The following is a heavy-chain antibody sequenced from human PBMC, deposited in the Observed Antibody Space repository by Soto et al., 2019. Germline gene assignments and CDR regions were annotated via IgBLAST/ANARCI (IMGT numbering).Heavy chain of an antibody. Sequence: QVQLVQSGAEVKKPGASVKVSCKASGYTFTSYYMHWVRQAPGQGLEWMGIINPSGGSTSYAQKFQGRVTVTRDTPTSTAYMELSRLTSDDTAVYYCARSLTEGYCTITGCYTRPLYGMDVWGQGTTVTVSS. CDR1: GYTFTSYY. V-gene: IGHV1-46*01. D-gene: IGHD2-2*02. CDR2: INPSGGST. CDR3: ARSLTEGYCTITGCYTRPLYGMDV. J-gene: IGHJ6*02.